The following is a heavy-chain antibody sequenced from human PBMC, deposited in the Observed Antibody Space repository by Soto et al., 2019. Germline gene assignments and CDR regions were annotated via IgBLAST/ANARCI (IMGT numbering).Heavy chain of an antibody. Sequence: GGSLRLSCAASGFTVSNNYLSWVRQAPGKGLQWVKSNNDDGGTDYAEPVKGRFTISRDDSKNTLYLQMNSLRAEDTAVYYCARITTVTTPPAVDYYYYYYMDVWGKGTTVTVSS. D-gene: IGHD4-17*01. CDR2: NNDDGGT. J-gene: IGHJ6*03. V-gene: IGHV3-66*01. CDR3: ARITTVTTPPAVDYYYYYYMDV. CDR1: GFTVSNNY.